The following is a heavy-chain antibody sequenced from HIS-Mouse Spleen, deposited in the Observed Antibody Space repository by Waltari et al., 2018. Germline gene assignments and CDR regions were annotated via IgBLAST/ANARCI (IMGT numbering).Heavy chain of an antibody. V-gene: IGHV4-39*07. CDR3: AREIPYSSSWYDWYFDL. CDR2: IYYSGST. Sequence: QLQLQESGPGLVKPSETLSLTCTVPGGSISSSRYYLVWIRQPPGKGLEWIGSIYYSGSTYYNQSLKSRVTISVDTSKNQFSLKLSSVTAADTAVYYCAREIPYSSSWYDWYFDLWGRGTLVTVSS. J-gene: IGHJ2*01. CDR1: GGSISSSRYY. D-gene: IGHD6-13*01.